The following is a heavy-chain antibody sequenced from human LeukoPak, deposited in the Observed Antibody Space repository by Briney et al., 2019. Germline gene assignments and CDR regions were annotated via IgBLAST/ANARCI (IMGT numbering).Heavy chain of an antibody. CDR3: ARSWYGMDV. CDR2: INPSNGDT. J-gene: IGHJ6*02. V-gene: IGHV1-2*06. Sequence: GASVKVSCKASGYTFTASYMQWARQAPGQGLEWMGRINPSNGDTGYEQKFQGRVTMTRDTPISTVYMELSRLTSDDTAVYYCARSWYGMDVWGQGTTVTVSS. CDR1: GYTFTASY. D-gene: IGHD1-14*01.